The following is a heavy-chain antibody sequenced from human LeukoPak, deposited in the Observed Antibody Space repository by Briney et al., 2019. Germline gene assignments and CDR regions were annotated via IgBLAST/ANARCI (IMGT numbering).Heavy chain of an antibody. CDR2: IKQDGSEK. D-gene: IGHD3-9*01. CDR3: ARDGVLRHFDWLYYFDY. J-gene: IGHJ4*02. V-gene: IGHV3-7*03. CDR1: GFTFSSYW. Sequence: GGSLRLSCAASGFTFSSYWMSWVRQAPGKGLEWVANIKQDGSEKYYVDSVKGRFTISRDNAKNSLYLQMNSLRAEDTAVYYCARDGVLRHFDWLYYFDYWGQGTLVTVSS.